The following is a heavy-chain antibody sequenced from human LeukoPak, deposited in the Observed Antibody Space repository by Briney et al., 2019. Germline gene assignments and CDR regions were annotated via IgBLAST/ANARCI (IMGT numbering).Heavy chain of an antibody. D-gene: IGHD3-10*02. J-gene: IGHJ4*02. CDR1: GFTVSSNY. CDR2: IYSGGST. CDR3: ASHYYVSYFDY. Sequence: GGSLRLSCAASGFTVSSNYMSWVRQAPGKGLEWVSVIYSGGSTYYADSVKGRFTISRDNSKNTLYLRMNSLRAEDTAVYYCASHYYVSYFDYWGQGTLVTVSS. V-gene: IGHV3-53*01.